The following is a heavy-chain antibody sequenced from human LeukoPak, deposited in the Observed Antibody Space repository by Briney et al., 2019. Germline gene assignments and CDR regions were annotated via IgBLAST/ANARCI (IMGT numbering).Heavy chain of an antibody. CDR2: IYSGGST. CDR1: GFTVSSNY. D-gene: IGHD3-10*01. V-gene: IGHV3-53*01. CDR3: ARITMVRGVIITVGAFDI. J-gene: IGHJ3*02. Sequence: GGSLRLSCAASGFTVSSNYMSWVRQAPGKGLEWVSVIYSGGSTYYADSVKGRFTISRDNSKNTLYLQMNSLRAEDTAVYYCARITMVRGVIITVGAFDIWGQGTTVTVSS.